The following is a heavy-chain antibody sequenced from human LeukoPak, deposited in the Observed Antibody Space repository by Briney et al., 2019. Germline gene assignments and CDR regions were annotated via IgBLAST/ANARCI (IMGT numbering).Heavy chain of an antibody. V-gene: IGHV3-11*04. CDR2: ISSSGSTI. Sequence: GGSLRLSCAASGFTFSDYYMSWIRQAPGKGLEWVSYISSSGSTIYYADSVKGRFTISRDNDKNSLYLQMNSLRAEDTAVYYCAGRAGAYSHPYDYWGQGTLVTVSS. CDR3: AGRAGAYSHPYDY. CDR1: GFTFSDYY. J-gene: IGHJ4*02. D-gene: IGHD4/OR15-4a*01.